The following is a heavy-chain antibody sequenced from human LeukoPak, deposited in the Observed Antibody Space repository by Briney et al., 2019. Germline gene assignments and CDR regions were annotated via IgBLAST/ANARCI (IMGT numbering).Heavy chain of an antibody. CDR1: GFTFSNAW. CDR2: ISYDGSNK. V-gene: IGHV3-30*03. J-gene: IGHJ4*02. D-gene: IGHD6-13*01. CDR3: ARLYSSSLFDY. Sequence: SLRLSCAASGFTFSNAWMNWVRQAPGKGLEWVAVISYDGSNKYYADSVKGRFTISRDNSKNTLYLQMNSLRAEDTAVYYCARLYSSSLFDYWGQGTLVTVSS.